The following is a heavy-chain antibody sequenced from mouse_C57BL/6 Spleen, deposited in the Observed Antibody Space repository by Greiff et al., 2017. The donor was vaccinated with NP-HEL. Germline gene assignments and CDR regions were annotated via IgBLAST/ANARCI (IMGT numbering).Heavy chain of an antibody. J-gene: IGHJ4*01. V-gene: IGHV14-3*01. CDR3: ARDYYGSAGDAMDY. D-gene: IGHD1-1*01. Sequence: VHVKQSVAELVRPGASVKLSCTASGFNIKNTYMHWVKQRPEQGLEWIGRIDPANGNTKYAPKFQGKATITADTSSNTAYLQLSSLTSEDTAIYYCARDYYGSAGDAMDYWGQGTSVTVSS. CDR1: GFNIKNTY. CDR2: IDPANGNT.